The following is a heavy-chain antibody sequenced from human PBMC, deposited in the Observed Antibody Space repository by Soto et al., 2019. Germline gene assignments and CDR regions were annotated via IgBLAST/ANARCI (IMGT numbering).Heavy chain of an antibody. CDR3: ARDLGTIAVAGNNWFDP. CDR2: INWNGGST. J-gene: IGHJ5*02. D-gene: IGHD6-19*01. CDR1: GFTFDDYG. V-gene: IGHV3-20*01. Sequence: PGGSLRLSCAASGFTFDDYGMSWVRQAPGKGLEWVSGINWNGGSTGYADSVKGRFTISRDNAKNSLYLQMNSLRAEDTALYHCARDLGTIAVAGNNWFDPWRQGTLVTVSS.